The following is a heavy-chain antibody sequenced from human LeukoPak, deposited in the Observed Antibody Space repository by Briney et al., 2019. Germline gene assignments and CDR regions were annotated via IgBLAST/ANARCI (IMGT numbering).Heavy chain of an antibody. CDR1: GYSISSGYY. Sequence: PSETLSLTCALSGYSISSGYYWGWIRQPPGKGLEWIGSIYHSGSNYYPHSIKRRVTISVHTSKNQFSLKLSSVTAADTAVYYCASIAAHYYFDYWGQGTLVTVSS. V-gene: IGHV4-38-2*01. D-gene: IGHD6-6*01. CDR2: IYHSGSN. J-gene: IGHJ4*02. CDR3: ASIAAHYYFDY.